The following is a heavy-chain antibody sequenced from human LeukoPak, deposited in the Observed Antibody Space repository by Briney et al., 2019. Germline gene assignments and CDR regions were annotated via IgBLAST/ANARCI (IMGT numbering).Heavy chain of an antibody. J-gene: IGHJ4*02. CDR3: ARDRGAFDY. CDR2: ISAYNGNT. V-gene: IGHV1-18*01. Sequence: FXXXXISWVRQAPGQGLEWMGWISAYNGNTNYAQKLQGRVTMTTDTSTSTAYMELRSLRSDDTAVYYCARDRGAFDYWGQGTLVTVSS. CDR1: FXXXX.